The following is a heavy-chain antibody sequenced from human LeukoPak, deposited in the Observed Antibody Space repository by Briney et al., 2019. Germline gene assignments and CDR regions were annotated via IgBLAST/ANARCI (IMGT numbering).Heavy chain of an antibody. V-gene: IGHV3-23*01. D-gene: IGHD2-2*01. CDR1: GFTFSTYA. J-gene: IGHJ4*02. CDR2: ICGSDGSR. CDR3: AKGGSPSCYSSSGY. Sequence: GGSLRLSCAASGFTFSTYAMSWVRQAPGKGLECVSAICGSDGSRYYADSVKGRFTISRDNSKNTLYLQMNSLRGEDTAVYYCAKGGSPSCYSSSGYWGQGTLVTVSS.